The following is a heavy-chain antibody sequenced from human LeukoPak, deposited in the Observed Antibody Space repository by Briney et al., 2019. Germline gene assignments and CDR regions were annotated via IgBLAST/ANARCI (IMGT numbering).Heavy chain of an antibody. D-gene: IGHD3-3*01. Sequence: GRSLRLACAASGFTFVDYAMHSVRHAPGKGLGWGSGISWNSGSIGYADSVKGRFTISRDNAKNSLYLQMNSLRAEDTALYYCAKGLVVEWLGGMDVWGQGTTVTVSS. V-gene: IGHV3-9*01. J-gene: IGHJ6*02. CDR3: AKGLVVEWLGGMDV. CDR1: GFTFVDYA. CDR2: ISWNSGSI.